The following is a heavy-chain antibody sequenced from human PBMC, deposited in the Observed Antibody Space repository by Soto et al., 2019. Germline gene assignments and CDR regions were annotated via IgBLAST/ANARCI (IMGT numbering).Heavy chain of an antibody. CDR2: ITRSGGDT. D-gene: IGHD2-21*01. Sequence: QLLESGGGLVQPGGSLRLSCAASEFIFNNYAMTWVRQAPGKGLEWVCVITRSGGDTYYADSVRGRFTISRDKSKGMLYLQINSLRAEDTAVYYCATDHRFNSNWGPGTLVTVSS. V-gene: IGHV3-23*01. CDR3: ATDHRFNSN. CDR1: EFIFNNYA. J-gene: IGHJ4*02.